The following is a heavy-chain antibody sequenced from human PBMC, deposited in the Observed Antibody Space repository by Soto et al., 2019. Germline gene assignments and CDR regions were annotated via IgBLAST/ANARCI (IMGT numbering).Heavy chain of an antibody. CDR1: GYTFSDYY. D-gene: IGHD3-3*01. J-gene: IGHJ4*02. CDR2: IDTSGTKI. CDR3: ASHYDMWSGYLSPVDY. Sequence: QVQLVESGGDLVKPGGSLRLSCAASGYTFSDYYMSWIRQAPGKGLEWISYIDTSGTKIYYADSVKGRFTITRDNATNSLYLEMNSLRDEDPAVYYCASHYDMWSGYLSPVDYWGQGTLVTVSS. V-gene: IGHV3-11*01.